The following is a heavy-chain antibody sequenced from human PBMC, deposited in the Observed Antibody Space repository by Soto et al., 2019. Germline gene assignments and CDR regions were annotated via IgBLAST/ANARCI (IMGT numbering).Heavy chain of an antibody. V-gene: IGHV1-2*04. J-gene: IGHJ6*02. CDR2: INPNSGGT. CDR1: GYTFTGYY. Sequence: ASVKVSCKASGYTFTGYYMHWVRQAPGQGLEWMGWINPNSGGTNYAQKVQGWVTMTRDTSISTAYMELSRLRSDDTAVYYCARDTKITIFGVVRWYGMDVWGQGTTVTVSS. CDR3: ARDTKITIFGVVRWYGMDV. D-gene: IGHD3-3*01.